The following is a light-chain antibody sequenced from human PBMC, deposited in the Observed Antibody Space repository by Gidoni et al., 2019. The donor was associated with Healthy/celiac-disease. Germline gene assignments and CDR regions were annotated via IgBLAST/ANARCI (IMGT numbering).Light chain of an antibody. CDR3: QSYDSSLSGVV. V-gene: IGLV1-40*01. Sequence: QSVLPQPPSVSGAPGQRVTISCTGSSSNIGAGYDVHWYQQLPGTAPKLLIYGNSNRPSGVPDRVSGSKSGTSASLAITGLQAEDEADYYCQSYDSSLSGVVFGGRTKLTVL. J-gene: IGLJ2*01. CDR1: SSNIGAGYD. CDR2: GNS.